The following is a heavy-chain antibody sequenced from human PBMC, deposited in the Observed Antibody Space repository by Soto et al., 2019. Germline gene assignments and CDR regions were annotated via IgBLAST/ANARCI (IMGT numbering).Heavy chain of an antibody. CDR2: IIPIFGTA. Sequence: QVQLVQSGAEVKKPGSSVKVSCKASGGTFSSYAISWVRQAPGQGLEWMGGIIPIFGTANYAQKFQGRVTITADGSRSKAYRELSSLRPDDMAVYYCARSGAKQLIRGRGWYFDLWCRRTRVTVTS. CDR1: GGTFSSYA. D-gene: IGHD3-16*01. CDR3: ARSGAKQLIRGRGWYFDL. V-gene: IGHV1-69*01. J-gene: IGHJ2*01.